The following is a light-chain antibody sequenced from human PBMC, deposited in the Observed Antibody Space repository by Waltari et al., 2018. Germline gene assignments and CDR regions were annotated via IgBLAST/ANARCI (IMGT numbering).Light chain of an antibody. V-gene: IGLV2-14*03. Sequence: YQQHPGEAPELVIYDVNNRPARISNRFSGSKAGNAASLAISGLQAEDEADYYCSSYTSLTILFVVFGGGTKVTVL. J-gene: IGLJ2*01. CDR3: SSYTSLTILFVV. CDR2: DVN.